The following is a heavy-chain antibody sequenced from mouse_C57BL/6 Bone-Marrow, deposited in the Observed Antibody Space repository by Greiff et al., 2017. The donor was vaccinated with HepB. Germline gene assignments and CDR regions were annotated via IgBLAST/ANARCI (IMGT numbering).Heavy chain of an antibody. V-gene: IGHV3-6*01. Sequence: VQLKESGPGLVKPSQSLSLTCSVTGYSITSGYYWNWIRQFPGNKLEWMGYISYDGSNNYNPSLKNRISITRDTSKNQFFLKLNSVTTEDTVTYYCARGRYGSTLFDYWGQGTTLTVSS. J-gene: IGHJ2*01. CDR2: ISYDGSN. CDR3: ARGRYGSTLFDY. D-gene: IGHD1-1*01. CDR1: GYSITSGYY.